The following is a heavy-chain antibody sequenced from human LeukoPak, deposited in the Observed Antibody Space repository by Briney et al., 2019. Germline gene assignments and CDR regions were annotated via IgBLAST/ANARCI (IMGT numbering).Heavy chain of an antibody. CDR1: GGSISSGSYY. J-gene: IGHJ6*03. Sequence: SETLSLTCTVSGGSISSGSYYWSWIRQPPGKGLEWIGYIYYSGSTNYNPSLKSRVTISVDTSKNQFSLKLSSVTAADTAVYYCASGYPHYYYYYMDVWGKGTTVTVSS. CDR3: ASGYPHYYYYYMDV. D-gene: IGHD3-16*02. CDR2: IYYSGST. V-gene: IGHV4-61*01.